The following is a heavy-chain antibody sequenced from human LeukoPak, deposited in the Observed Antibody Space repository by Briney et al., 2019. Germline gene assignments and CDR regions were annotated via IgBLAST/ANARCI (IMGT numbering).Heavy chain of an antibody. CDR2: IYSGGST. D-gene: IGHD4-17*01. CDR3: AREGDYGDYYGMDV. V-gene: IGHV3-66*01. J-gene: IGHJ6*02. Sequence: GSLRLSCAASGFPVSSNYMSWVRQAPGKGLEWVSVIYSGGSTYYADSVKGRFTISRDNSKNTLYLQMNSLRAEDTAVYYCAREGDYGDYYGMDVWGQGTTVTVSS. CDR1: GFPVSSNY.